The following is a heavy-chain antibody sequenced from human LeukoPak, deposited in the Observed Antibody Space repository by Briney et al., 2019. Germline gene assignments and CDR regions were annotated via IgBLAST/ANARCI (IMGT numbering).Heavy chain of an antibody. V-gene: IGHV4-4*07. Sequence: PSETLSLTCTVSGGSFSGYYWSWIRQPAGKGLEWIGRINTSGSTNYNPSLKSRVTMSVDTSKNQFSLKLSSVTAADTAVYYCARVSSAGIWDYWGQGTLVTVSS. D-gene: IGHD6-19*01. CDR1: GGSFSGYY. J-gene: IGHJ4*02. CDR2: INTSGST. CDR3: ARVSSAGIWDY.